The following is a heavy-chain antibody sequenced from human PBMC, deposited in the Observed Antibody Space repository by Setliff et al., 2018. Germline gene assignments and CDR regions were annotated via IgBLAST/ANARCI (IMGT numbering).Heavy chain of an antibody. V-gene: IGHV4-39*07. CDR1: GGSISSSSYY. CDR3: ARDVRYYYGSGSYYNDWFDP. CDR2: IYYSGST. Sequence: SETLSLTCTVSGGSISSSSYYWGWIRQPPGKGLEWIGSIYYSGSTYYNPSLKSRVTISVDTSKNQFSLKLSSVTAADTAVYYCARDVRYYYGSGSYYNDWFDPWGQGTLVTVSS. D-gene: IGHD3-10*01. J-gene: IGHJ5*02.